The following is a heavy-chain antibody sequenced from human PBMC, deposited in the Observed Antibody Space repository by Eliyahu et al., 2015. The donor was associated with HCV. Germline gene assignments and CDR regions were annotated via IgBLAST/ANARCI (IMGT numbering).Heavy chain of an antibody. V-gene: IGHV3-33*01. D-gene: IGHD2-8*01. Sequence: QVQLVESGGGVVQPGRSLRLSCAASGFSFSTYGFHWXRXAXDQGLEWLAVINAGSDXHYAXSVKGRFTISRDNSMNTLYLQMNGLRVEDTAVYYCARDDDALDNGMDVWGQGTTVTVSS. CDR3: ARDDDALDNGMDV. CDR2: INAGSDX. J-gene: IGHJ6*02. CDR1: GFSFSTYG.